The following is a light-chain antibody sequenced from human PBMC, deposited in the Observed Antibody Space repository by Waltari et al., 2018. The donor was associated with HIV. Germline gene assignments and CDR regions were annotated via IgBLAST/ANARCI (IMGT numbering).Light chain of an antibody. V-gene: IGLV1-40*01. CDR1: SSNIGANSD. CDR2: NNN. CDR3: QSYDSGLRM. Sequence: QSVLTPPPSVSGAPGQRVTISCTGSSSNIGANSDVHWYQQLPGTAPKLLIYNNNNRPSGVPDRFSGSKSGTSASLAITGLQAEDEADYYCQSYDSGLRMFGGGTKLTVL. J-gene: IGLJ3*02.